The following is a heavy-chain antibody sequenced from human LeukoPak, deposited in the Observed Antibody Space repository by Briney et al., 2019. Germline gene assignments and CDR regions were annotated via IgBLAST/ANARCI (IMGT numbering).Heavy chain of an antibody. CDR3: ARHTTWFGELFHFDY. CDR1: GGSISSYY. CDR2: IYTSGST. Sequence: SETLSLTCTVSGGSISSYYWSWIRQPAGKGLEWIGRIYTSGSTNYNPSLKSRVTISVDTSKNQFSLKLSSVTAADTAVYYCARHTTWFGELFHFDYWGQGTLVTVSS. V-gene: IGHV4-4*07. J-gene: IGHJ4*02. D-gene: IGHD3-10*01.